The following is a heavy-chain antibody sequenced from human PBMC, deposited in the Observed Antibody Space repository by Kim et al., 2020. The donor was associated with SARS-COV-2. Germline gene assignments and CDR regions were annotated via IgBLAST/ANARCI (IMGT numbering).Heavy chain of an antibody. D-gene: IGHD6-19*01. J-gene: IGHJ4*02. CDR3: ARWSVAGSFDY. CDR2: T. V-gene: IGHV3-23*01. Sequence: TYPAASVKGRFTISRDNSKDTLFLQMNSLRAEDTAVYYCARWSVAGSFDYWGQGTLVTVSS.